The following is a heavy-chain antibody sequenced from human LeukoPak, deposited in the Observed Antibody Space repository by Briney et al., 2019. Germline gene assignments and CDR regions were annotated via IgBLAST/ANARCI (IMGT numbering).Heavy chain of an antibody. Sequence: GGSLRLSCAASGFTFSSYAMSWVRQAPGKGLEWVSAISGSGGSTYYADSVKGRLTISRDNSRNTVYLQLNSLRVEDTAVYYCTKGSRATYDYWGQGTLVTVSS. CDR3: TKGSRATYDY. J-gene: IGHJ4*02. CDR2: ISGSGGST. CDR1: GFTFSSYA. V-gene: IGHV3-23*01.